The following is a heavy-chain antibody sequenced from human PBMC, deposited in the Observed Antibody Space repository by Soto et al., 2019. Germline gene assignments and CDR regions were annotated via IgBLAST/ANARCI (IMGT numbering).Heavy chain of an antibody. V-gene: IGHV4-31*03. J-gene: IGHJ6*02. Sequence: SETLSLTCTVSGDAIYIGGYYWTWIRQHTGKGLEWIGYIYHTGKTYYNPSLKSRVTISVDTSKNQFSLKLSSVTAADTAVYYCARGGGLGYYYYYYGMDVWGQGTTVTVSS. CDR2: IYHTGKT. D-gene: IGHD1-26*01. CDR3: ARGGGLGYYYYYYGMDV. CDR1: GDAIYIGGYY.